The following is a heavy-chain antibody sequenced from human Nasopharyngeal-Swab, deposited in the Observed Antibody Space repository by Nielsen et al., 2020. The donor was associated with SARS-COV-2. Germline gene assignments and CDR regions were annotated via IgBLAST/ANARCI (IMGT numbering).Heavy chain of an antibody. Sequence: GESLKISCAASGFTFSSYAMSWVRQAPGKGLEWVSAISGSGGSTYYADSVKDRFTISRDNSKNTLYLQMNSLRAEDTAVYYCAKDDCSGGSCRFDYWGQGTLVTVSS. D-gene: IGHD2-15*01. J-gene: IGHJ4*02. CDR2: ISGSGGST. V-gene: IGHV3-23*01. CDR3: AKDDCSGGSCRFDY. CDR1: GFTFSSYA.